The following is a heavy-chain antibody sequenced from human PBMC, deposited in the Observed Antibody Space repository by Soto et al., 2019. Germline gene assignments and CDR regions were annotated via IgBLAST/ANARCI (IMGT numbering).Heavy chain of an antibody. J-gene: IGHJ6*02. CDR1: GGTFSSYA. CDR3: ARGLYSNSYYYYYYGMDV. CDR2: IIPIFGTA. V-gene: IGHV1-69*13. D-gene: IGHD4-4*01. Sequence: ASVKVSCKASGGTFSSYAISWVRQAPGQGLEWMGGIIPIFGTANYAQKFQGRVTSTAAESTSTAYMELSSLRSEHTAVYYCARGLYSNSYYYYYYGMDVWGQGTTVTVSS.